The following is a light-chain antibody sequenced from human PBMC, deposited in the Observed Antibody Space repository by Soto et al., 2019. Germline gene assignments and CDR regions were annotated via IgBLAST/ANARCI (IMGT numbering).Light chain of an antibody. Sequence: QSALTQPASVSGSVGQSITISCTGTSSDVGGYDFVSWYQHHPGKAPKLIIYEVRTRPSGVSDRFSGSKSGNTASLTISGLQAEDEADYFCASSTSDSLYVFGTGTKVTVL. J-gene: IGLJ1*01. CDR3: ASSTSDSLYV. V-gene: IGLV2-14*01. CDR1: SSDVGGYDF. CDR2: EVR.